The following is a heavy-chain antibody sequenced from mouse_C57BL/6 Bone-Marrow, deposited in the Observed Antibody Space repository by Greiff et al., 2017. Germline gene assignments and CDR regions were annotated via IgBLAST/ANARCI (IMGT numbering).Heavy chain of an antibody. CDR1: GYTFTNYW. V-gene: IGHV1-63*01. D-gene: IGHD1-2*01. CDR2: IYPGGGYT. CDR3: ARLATAYYFDY. J-gene: IGHJ2*01. Sequence: QVHVKQSGAELVRPGTSVKMSCKASGYTFTNYWIGWAKQRPGHGLEWIGDIYPGGGYTNYNEKFKGKATLTADKSSSTAYMQFSSLTSEDSAIYYCARLATAYYFDYWGQGTTLTVSS.